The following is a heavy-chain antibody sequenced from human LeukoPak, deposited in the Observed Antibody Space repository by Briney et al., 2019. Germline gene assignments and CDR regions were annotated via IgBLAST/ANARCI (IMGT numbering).Heavy chain of an antibody. J-gene: IGHJ4*02. CDR1: GASISRPYW. Sequence: PSETLSLTCGVSGASISRPYWWSWVRQPPGKGLEWIAEISHSGTTHYNPSLKSRVIISLDKSKNLVFLKLNSVTAADTAMYYCARGLGYDFWSGYYLGDRTVRSQRFDYRGQGTLVTVSS. CDR3: ARGLGYDFWSGYYLGDRTVRSQRFDY. V-gene: IGHV4-4*02. CDR2: ISHSGTT. D-gene: IGHD3-3*01.